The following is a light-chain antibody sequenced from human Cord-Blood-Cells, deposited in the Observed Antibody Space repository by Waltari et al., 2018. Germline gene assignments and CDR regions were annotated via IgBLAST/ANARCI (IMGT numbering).Light chain of an antibody. V-gene: IGLV3-19*01. CDR1: SLRSYY. J-gene: IGLJ2*01. Sequence: SSELTQDPALSVALGPTVRITCQGDSLRSYYASWYQQKPGQAPVLVIYGKNNRPSGIPDRFSGSSSGNTASLTITGAQAEDEADYYCNSRDSSGNHLVFGGGTKLTVL. CDR3: NSRDSSGNHLV. CDR2: GKN.